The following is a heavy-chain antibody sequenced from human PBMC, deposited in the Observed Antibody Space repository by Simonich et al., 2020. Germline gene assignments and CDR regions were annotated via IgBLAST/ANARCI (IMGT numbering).Heavy chain of an antibody. J-gene: IGHJ3*02. V-gene: IGHV5-51*01. CDR3: ARQLNDFDI. Sequence: EVQLVQSGAEVKKPGESLKISCKGSGYSFTNYWIGWLRQRPGKGLEWMGNINPDDSETRYSPSVQGPVTNSADKSISTAYLQWSSLKASDTAMYYCARQLNDFDIWGQGTMVTVSS. CDR1: GYSFTNYW. D-gene: IGHD1-1*01. CDR2: INPDDSET.